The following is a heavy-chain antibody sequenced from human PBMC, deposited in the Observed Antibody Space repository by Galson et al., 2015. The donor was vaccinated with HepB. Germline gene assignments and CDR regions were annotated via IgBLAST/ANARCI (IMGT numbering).Heavy chain of an antibody. CDR2: ISSSSSYT. J-gene: IGHJ6*03. CDR1: GFTFSSYS. V-gene: IGHV3-21*01. D-gene: IGHD6-13*01. CDR3: ARDVRVLEQQLVHDYYMDV. Sequence: SLRLSCAASGFTFSSYSMNWVRQAPGKGLEWVSSISSSSSYTYYADSVKGRFTISRDNAKNSLYLQMNSLRAEDTAVYYCARDVRVLEQQLVHDYYMDVWGKGTTVTVSS.